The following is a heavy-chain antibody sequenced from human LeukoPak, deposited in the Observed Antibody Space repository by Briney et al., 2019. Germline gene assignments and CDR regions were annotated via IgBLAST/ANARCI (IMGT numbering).Heavy chain of an antibody. J-gene: IGHJ6*03. CDR1: GFTFSSYG. CDR2: IRYDGSNK. Sequence: GGSLRLSCAASGFTFSSYGMHWVRQAPGKGLEWVAFIRYDGSNKYYADSVKGRFTISRDNSKNTLYLQMNSLRAEDTAVYYCAKVFFTPRWFGYDDYYYYMDVWGKGTTVTISS. V-gene: IGHV3-30*02. CDR3: AKVFFTPRWFGYDDYYYYMDV. D-gene: IGHD3-10*01.